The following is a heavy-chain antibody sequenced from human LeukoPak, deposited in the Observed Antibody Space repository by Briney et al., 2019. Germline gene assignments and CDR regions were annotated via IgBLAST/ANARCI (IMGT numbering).Heavy chain of an antibody. CDR2: ISSSGSPI. V-gene: IGHV3-11*04. CDR1: GFTVSSNY. CDR3: VLRGAVAAADF. Sequence: GGSLRLSCAASGFTVSSNYMSWVRQAPGKGLEWVSYISSSGSPIYYADSVEGRFTISRDNAKNSLYLQMNSLRAEDTAVYYCVLRGAVAAADFWGQGTLVTVSS. J-gene: IGHJ4*02. D-gene: IGHD6-19*01.